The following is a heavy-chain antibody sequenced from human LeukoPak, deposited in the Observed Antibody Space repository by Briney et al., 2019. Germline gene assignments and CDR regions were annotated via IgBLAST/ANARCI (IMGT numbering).Heavy chain of an antibody. Sequence: GGSLRLSCAASGFTFDDYAMHWVRQAPGKGLEWVSGISWNSGSIGYADSVKGRFTISRYNAKNSLYMQMNTLRAEDKALYYCAKDIDPLGYCSGGSCYRFDYWGQGTLVTVSS. D-gene: IGHD2-15*01. J-gene: IGHJ4*02. V-gene: IGHV3-9*01. CDR2: ISWNSGSI. CDR3: AKDIDPLGYCSGGSCYRFDY. CDR1: GFTFDDYA.